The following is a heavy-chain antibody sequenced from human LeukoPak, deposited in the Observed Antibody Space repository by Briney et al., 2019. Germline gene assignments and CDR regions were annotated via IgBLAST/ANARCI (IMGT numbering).Heavy chain of an antibody. CDR1: GFTFSSYG. CDR2: IWYDGSNK. V-gene: IGHV3-30*02. J-gene: IGHJ6*02. D-gene: IGHD3-22*01. CDR3: AKQGHYYDSSGYYSFYYGMDV. Sequence: GGSLRLSCAASGFTFSSYGMHWVRQAPGKGLEWVAVIWYDGSNKYYADSVKGRFTISRDNSKNTLYLQMNSLRAEDTAVYYCAKQGHYYDSSGYYSFYYGMDVWGQGTTVTVSS.